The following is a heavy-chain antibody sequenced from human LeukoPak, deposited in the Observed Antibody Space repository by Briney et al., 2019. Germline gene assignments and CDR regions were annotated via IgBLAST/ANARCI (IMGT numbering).Heavy chain of an antibody. CDR2: INPYNGYT. J-gene: IGHJ1*01. CDR3: ARDKAVTTELTQYFQH. Sequence: GASVKVSCKASNYIFTSYGVTWVRQAPGQGLEWMGWINPYNGYTNYAQKLQVRVTMTTDTSTSTAYMELRSLTSDDTAVYYCARDKAVTTELTQYFQHWGQGTLVTVSS. D-gene: IGHD4-11*01. CDR1: NYIFTSYG. V-gene: IGHV1-18*01.